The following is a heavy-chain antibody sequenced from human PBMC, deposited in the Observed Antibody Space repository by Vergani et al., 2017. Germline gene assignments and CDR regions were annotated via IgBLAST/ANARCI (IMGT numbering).Heavy chain of an antibody. J-gene: IGHJ4*02. CDR2: IIPIFGTA. D-gene: IGHD2-15*01. CDR1: GGTFSSYA. Sequence: QVQLVQSGAEVKKPGSSVKVSCKASGGTFSSYAISWVRQAPGQGLEWMGGIIPIFGTANYAQKFQGRVTITADESTSTAYMELSSLRSEDTAVYYCARDLVVVAASHYYXFDYWGQGTLVTVSS. V-gene: IGHV1-69*01. CDR3: ARDLVVVAASHYYXFDY.